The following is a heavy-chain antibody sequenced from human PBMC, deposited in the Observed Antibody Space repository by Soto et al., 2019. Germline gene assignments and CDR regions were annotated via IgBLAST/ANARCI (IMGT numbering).Heavy chain of an antibody. Sequence: GGSLRLSCAASGFTFSSYAMSWVRQAPGKGLEWVSAISGSGGSTYYADSVKGRFTISRDNSKNTLYLQMNSLRAEDTAVYYCAKRVYEEVTAICHLDYWGQGTLVTVSS. J-gene: IGHJ4*02. V-gene: IGHV3-23*01. CDR1: GFTFSSYA. D-gene: IGHD2-21*02. CDR3: AKRVYEEVTAICHLDY. CDR2: ISGSGGST.